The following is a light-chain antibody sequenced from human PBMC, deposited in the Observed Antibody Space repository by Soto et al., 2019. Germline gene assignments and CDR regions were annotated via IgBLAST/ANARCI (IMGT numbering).Light chain of an antibody. J-gene: IGKJ1*01. CDR2: DAS. CDR3: QHYNTYSTWT. CDR1: QGVSSH. V-gene: IGKV1-5*01. Sequence: DIQMTQSPSTLSASVGDRVTITCRASQGVSSHLAWHQQKPGKAPKLLIYDASSLQSGVPSRFSGSGSGTEFTLTISGLQPDDFATYYCQHYNTYSTWTFGQGTKVDIK.